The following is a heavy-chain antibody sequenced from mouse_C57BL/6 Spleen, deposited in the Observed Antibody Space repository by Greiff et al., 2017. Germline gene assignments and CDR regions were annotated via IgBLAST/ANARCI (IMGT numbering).Heavy chain of an antibody. CDR1: GYTFTNYW. V-gene: IGHV1-63*01. D-gene: IGHD2-1*01. J-gene: IGHJ2*01. Sequence: QVQLKESGAELVRPGTSVKMSCKASGYTFTNYWIGWAKQRPGHGLEWIGDIYPGGGYTNYNEKFKGKATLTADKSSSTAYMQFSSLTSEDSAIYYCARWRGNYSYFDYWGQGTTLTVSS. CDR2: IYPGGGYT. CDR3: ARWRGNYSYFDY.